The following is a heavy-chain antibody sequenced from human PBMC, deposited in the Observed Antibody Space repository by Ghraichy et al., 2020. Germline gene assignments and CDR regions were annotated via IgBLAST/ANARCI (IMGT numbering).Heavy chain of an antibody. CDR3: ATNSGSWDYYYYMDV. Sequence: GGSLRLSCAASGFTFSSYAMSWVRQAPGKGMEWVSAISGSGGSTYYADSVKGRFTISRDNSKNTLYLQMNSLRAEDTAVYYCATNSGSWDYYYYMDVWGKGTTVTVSS. CDR2: ISGSGGST. D-gene: IGHD6-19*01. V-gene: IGHV3-23*01. J-gene: IGHJ6*03. CDR1: GFTFSSYA.